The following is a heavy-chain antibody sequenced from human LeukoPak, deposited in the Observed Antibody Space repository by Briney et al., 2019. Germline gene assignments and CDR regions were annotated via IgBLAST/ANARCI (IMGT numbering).Heavy chain of an antibody. Sequence: PSQTLSLTCTVSGGSISSGGYSWSWIRQPPGKGLEWIGYIYHSGSTYYNPSLKSQVTISVDRSKNQFSLKLSSVTAADTAVYYCASAITIFGVVIPPFDYWGQGTLVTVSS. J-gene: IGHJ4*02. CDR3: ASAITIFGVVIPPFDY. CDR1: GGSISSGGYS. CDR2: IYHSGST. D-gene: IGHD3-3*01. V-gene: IGHV4-30-2*01.